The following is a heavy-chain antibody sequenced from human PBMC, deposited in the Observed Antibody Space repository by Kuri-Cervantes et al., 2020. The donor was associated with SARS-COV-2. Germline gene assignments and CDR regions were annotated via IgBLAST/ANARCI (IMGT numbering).Heavy chain of an antibody. V-gene: IGHV3-74*01. D-gene: IGHD4-11*01. CDR1: GFTFSSYW. CDR3: ARDSMTTRDFDY. CDR2: LTNDGSDA. J-gene: IGHJ4*02. Sequence: GESLKISCVASGFTFSSYWMHWVRQAPGKGLVWVSRLTNDGSDAVFADSVKGRFTISRDNAKNMLYLYMNSPRADDTAVYYCARDSMTTRDFDYWGQGTLVTVSS.